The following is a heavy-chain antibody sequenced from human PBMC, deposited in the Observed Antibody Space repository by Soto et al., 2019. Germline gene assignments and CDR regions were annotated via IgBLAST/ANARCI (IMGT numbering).Heavy chain of an antibody. CDR1: GFTFSSYA. V-gene: IGHV3-53*01. Sequence: GGSLRLSCAASGFTFSSYAMSWVRQAPGKGLEWVSVIYSGGSTYYADSVKGRFTISRHSSKNTLYLQMNSLRAEDTAVYYCARVRYSSGFWYYFDYWGQGTLVTVSS. J-gene: IGHJ4*02. CDR3: ARVRYSSGFWYYFDY. D-gene: IGHD6-19*01. CDR2: IYSGGST.